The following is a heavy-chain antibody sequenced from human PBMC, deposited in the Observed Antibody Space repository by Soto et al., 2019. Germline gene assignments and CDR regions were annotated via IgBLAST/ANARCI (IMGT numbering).Heavy chain of an antibody. D-gene: IGHD3-10*01. J-gene: IGHJ6*02. CDR3: ARGSYYGSGSYYNVYYYYGMDV. CDR1: GFTFSSYW. V-gene: IGHV3-74*01. CDR2: INSDGSST. Sequence: GGSLRLSCAASGFTFSSYWMHWVRQAPGKGLVWVSRINSDGSSTSYADSVKGRFTISRDNAKNTLYLQMNSLRAEDTAVYYCARGSYYGSGSYYNVYYYYGMDVWGQGTTVTVSS.